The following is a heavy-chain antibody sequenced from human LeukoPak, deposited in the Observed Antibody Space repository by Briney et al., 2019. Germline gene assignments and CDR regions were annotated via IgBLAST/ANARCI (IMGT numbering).Heavy chain of an antibody. D-gene: IGHD3-3*01. J-gene: IGHJ3*02. Sequence: PGGSLRLSCAASGFTFNTYWMHRVRQAPGKGLVWVSLINTDGRITNYADSVKGRFTISRDNAKNTVFLQMNSLRAEDTAVYYCARTYDFGRGPPGDAFDNWGQGTPVIVSS. V-gene: IGHV3-74*01. CDR1: GFTFNTYW. CDR3: ARTYDFGRGPPGDAFDN. CDR2: INTDGRIT.